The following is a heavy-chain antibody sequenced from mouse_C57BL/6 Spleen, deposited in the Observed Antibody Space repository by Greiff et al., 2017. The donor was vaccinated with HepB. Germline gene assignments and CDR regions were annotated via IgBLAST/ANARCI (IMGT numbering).Heavy chain of an antibody. J-gene: IGHJ3*01. CDR2: IYPSDSET. CDR3: ARERAYGSTSWFAY. CDR1: GYTFTSYW. D-gene: IGHD1-1*01. V-gene: IGHV1-61*01. Sequence: VKLQQPGAELVRPGSSVKLSCKASGYTFTSYWMDWVKQRPGQGLEWIGNIYPSDSETHYNQKFKDKATLTVDKSSSTAYMQLSSLTSEDSAVYYCARERAYGSTSWFAYWGQGTLVTVSA.